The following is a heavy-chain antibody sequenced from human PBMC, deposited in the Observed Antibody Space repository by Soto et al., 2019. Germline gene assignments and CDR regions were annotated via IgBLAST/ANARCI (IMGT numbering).Heavy chain of an antibody. D-gene: IGHD3-3*01. CDR3: ARAMIYDFLITGYYYMDV. CDR2: INSDGSST. V-gene: IGHV3-74*01. Sequence: GESLKISCAASGFTFSSYWMHWVRQAPGKGLVWVSRINSDGSSTSYADSVKGRFTISRDNAKNTLYLQMNSLRAEDTAVYYCARAMIYDFLITGYYYMDVWGKGTTVTVSS. CDR1: GFTFSSYW. J-gene: IGHJ6*03.